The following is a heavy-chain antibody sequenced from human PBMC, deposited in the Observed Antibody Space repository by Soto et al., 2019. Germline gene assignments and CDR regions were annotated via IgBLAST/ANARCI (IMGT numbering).Heavy chain of an antibody. J-gene: IGHJ6*02. D-gene: IGHD3-9*01. V-gene: IGHV1-69*13. Sequence: GASVKVSCKASGGTFSSYAISWVRQAPGQGLEWMGGIIPIFGTANYAQKFQGRVTITADESTSIAHMGLSGLRSEDTAVYYCARGGPRYFGNYYYGMDVWGQGTTVTVSS. CDR1: GGTFSSYA. CDR3: ARGGPRYFGNYYYGMDV. CDR2: IIPIFGTA.